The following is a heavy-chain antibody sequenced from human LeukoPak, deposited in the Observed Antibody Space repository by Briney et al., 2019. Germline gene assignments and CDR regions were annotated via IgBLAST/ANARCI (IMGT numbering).Heavy chain of an antibody. CDR3: ASTLYSYGMDV. V-gene: IGHV1/OR15-1*04. CDR1: GYIFTDYY. J-gene: IGHJ6*02. D-gene: IGHD5-12*01. CDR2: INPNSGGT. Sequence: ASVKVSCKASGYIFTDYYMHWVRQAPGQELGWMGRINPNSGGTNYAQKFQGRVTMTRDTSISTAYMELRSLRSDDTAVYYCASTLYSYGMDVWGQGTTVTVSS.